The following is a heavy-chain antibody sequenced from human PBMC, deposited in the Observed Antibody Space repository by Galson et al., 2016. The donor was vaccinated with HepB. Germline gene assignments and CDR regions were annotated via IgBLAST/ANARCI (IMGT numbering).Heavy chain of an antibody. CDR2: ISPYNRNA. Sequence: SVKVSCKASGYTFASYGINWVRQAPGQGLEWMGWISPYNRNAKYSQNFLGRVTMTADRSTSTVFMELRNLTSDDAAVYYCARHLTKEQWEVKHYPLGVWGQGTIVTVSS. D-gene: IGHD1-26*01. J-gene: IGHJ3*01. CDR1: GYTFASYG. V-gene: IGHV1-18*01. CDR3: ARHLTKEQWEVKHYPLGV.